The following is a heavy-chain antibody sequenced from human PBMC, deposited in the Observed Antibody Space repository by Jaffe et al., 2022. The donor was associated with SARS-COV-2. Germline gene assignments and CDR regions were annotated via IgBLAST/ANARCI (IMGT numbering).Heavy chain of an antibody. V-gene: IGHV3-30-3*01. Sequence: QVQLVESGGGVVQPGRSLILSCGASGFTFSGYSLHWVRQAPGKGLEWVAVMSYDGVNKYYSDSVRGRFTVSRDNSKNTVYLQMNSLRGEDTAVYYCAKDRAIFGVGEVDYWGQGTLVTVSS. CDR1: GFTFSGYS. CDR3: AKDRAIFGVGEVDY. J-gene: IGHJ4*02. CDR2: MSYDGVNK. D-gene: IGHD3-3*01.